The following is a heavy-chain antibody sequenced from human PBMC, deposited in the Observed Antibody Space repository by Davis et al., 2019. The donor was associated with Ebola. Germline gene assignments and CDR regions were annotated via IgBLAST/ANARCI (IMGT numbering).Heavy chain of an antibody. CDR1: GYTFTGYY. D-gene: IGHD6-19*01. CDR2: ISPNSGGT. V-gene: IGHV1-2*06. Sequence: ASVNVSCKASGYTFTGYYIHWVRQAPGQGLEWMGRISPNSGGTNYAQKFQDRVTMTSDTSISTAYMELSRLTSDDTAVYYCARGLYGWYYFDYWGQGTLVTVSS. CDR3: ARGLYGWYYFDY. J-gene: IGHJ4*02.